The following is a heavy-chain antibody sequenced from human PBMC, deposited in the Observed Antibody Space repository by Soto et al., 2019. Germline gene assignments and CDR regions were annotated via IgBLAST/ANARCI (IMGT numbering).Heavy chain of an antibody. CDR2: IYDSGSN. J-gene: IGHJ4*02. V-gene: IGHV4-31*03. D-gene: IGHD3-16*01. CDR3: ASVQHPSPGGTTEDYFDS. Sequence: QVQLQESGPGLVKPSQTLSLTCTVSGGSISSCGYYWTWIRQHPGKGLEWIGYIYDSGSNYYNPSLTSRLTISLDPSKTQFSLKLSSVPAAHPAVYYCASVQHPSPGGTTEDYFDSWGQGTLVTLSS. CDR1: GGSISSCGYY.